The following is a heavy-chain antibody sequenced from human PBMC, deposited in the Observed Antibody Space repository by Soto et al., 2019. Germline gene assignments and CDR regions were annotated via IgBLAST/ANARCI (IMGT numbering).Heavy chain of an antibody. CDR1: GGSISSGGYY. D-gene: IGHD2-15*01. CDR3: ARVSGSLWVVAARRSDAFDI. CDR2: IYYSGST. V-gene: IGHV4-31*03. Sequence: QVQLQESGPGLVKPSQTLSLTCTVSGGSISSGGYYWSWIRQHPGKGLEWIGYIYYSGSTYYNPSLKSRVTISVDTSKNQFSLKLSSVTAADTAVYYCARVSGSLWVVAARRSDAFDIWGQGTMVTVSS. J-gene: IGHJ3*02.